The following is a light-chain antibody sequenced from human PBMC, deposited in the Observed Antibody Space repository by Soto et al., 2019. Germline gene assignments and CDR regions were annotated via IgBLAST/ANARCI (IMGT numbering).Light chain of an antibody. CDR3: SSYTTSSTRV. CDR2: EVT. CDR1: SSDVGIYNY. J-gene: IGLJ1*01. V-gene: IGLV2-14*01. Sequence: QSVRTGPAWVSVSAGQSIAVSCTGSSSDVGIYNYVSWYQQHPGKVPKLIIYEVTSRPSGVSIRFSGSKSGNTASLTISGLQPEDEADYYCSSYTTSSTRVFGTGTKVTVL.